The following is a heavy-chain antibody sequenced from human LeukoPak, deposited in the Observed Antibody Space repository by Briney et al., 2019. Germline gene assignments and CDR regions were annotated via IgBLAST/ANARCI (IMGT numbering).Heavy chain of an antibody. J-gene: IGHJ4*02. V-gene: IGHV3-30*18. Sequence: PGGSLRLSCAASGFTFSSYGMHWVRQAPGKGLEWVAVISYDGSNKYYADSVKGRFTISRDNSKNTLYLQMNSLRAEDTAVYYCAKGRQLWVPNYWGQGTLVTVSS. CDR1: GFTFSSYG. CDR2: ISYDGSNK. CDR3: AKGRQLWVPNY. D-gene: IGHD5-18*01.